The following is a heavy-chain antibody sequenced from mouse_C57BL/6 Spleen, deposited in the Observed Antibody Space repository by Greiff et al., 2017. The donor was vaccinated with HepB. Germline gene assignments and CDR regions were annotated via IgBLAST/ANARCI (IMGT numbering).Heavy chain of an antibody. CDR1: GYTFTDYE. V-gene: IGHV1-15*01. D-gene: IGHD2-14*01. CDR3: TRSGRVRREYYAMDY. CDR2: IDPETGGT. J-gene: IGHJ4*01. Sequence: QVQLQQSGAELVRPGASVTLSCKASGYTFTDYEMHWVKQTPVHGLEWIGAIDPETGGTAYNQKFQGKAILTADKSSSTAYMELRSLTSEDSAVYYCTRSGRVRREYYAMDYWGQGTSVTVSS.